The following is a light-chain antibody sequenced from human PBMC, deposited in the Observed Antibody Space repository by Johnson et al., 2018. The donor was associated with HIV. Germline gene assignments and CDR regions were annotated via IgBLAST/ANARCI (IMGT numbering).Light chain of an antibody. CDR2: KNN. V-gene: IGLV1-51*02. CDR1: SSNIGNNH. CDR3: GTWDSSLSAYV. J-gene: IGLJ1*01. Sequence: QLVLTQPPSVSATPGQKVSISCSGSSSNIGNNHVSWYQQFPGAAPKLLIFKNNERPSGIPDRFSASKSGTSATLGITGLQTGDEGYYYCGTWDSSLSAYVFGTGTKVTVL.